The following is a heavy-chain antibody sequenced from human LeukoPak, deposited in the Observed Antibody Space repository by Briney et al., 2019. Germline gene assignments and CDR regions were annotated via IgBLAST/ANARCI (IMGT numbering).Heavy chain of an antibody. Sequence: GKSLKISCKGSGYSFTRYWIAWVRQMPGKGLERMGIIYPGDSATRYSPSFQGQVTISADNSINTAYLQWSSLKASDTAMYYCARLVYGSGSYPNHFDYWGQGTLVTVSS. J-gene: IGHJ4*02. CDR3: ARLVYGSGSYPNHFDY. CDR1: GYSFTRYW. CDR2: IYPGDSAT. V-gene: IGHV5-51*01. D-gene: IGHD3-10*01.